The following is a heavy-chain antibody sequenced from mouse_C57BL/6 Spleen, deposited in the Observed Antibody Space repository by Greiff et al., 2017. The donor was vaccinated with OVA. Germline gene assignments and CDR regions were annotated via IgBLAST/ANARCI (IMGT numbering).Heavy chain of an antibody. Sequence: QVQLQQPGAELVKPGASVKLSCKASGYTFTSYWMQWVKQRPGQGLEWIGEIDPSDSYTNYNQKFKGKATLTVDTSSSTAYMQLSSLTSEDSAVYYWARRFYSNYGGYFDVWGTGTTVTVSS. D-gene: IGHD2-5*01. CDR1: GYTFTSYW. CDR2: IDPSDSYT. CDR3: ARRFYSNYGGYFDV. J-gene: IGHJ1*03. V-gene: IGHV1-50*01.